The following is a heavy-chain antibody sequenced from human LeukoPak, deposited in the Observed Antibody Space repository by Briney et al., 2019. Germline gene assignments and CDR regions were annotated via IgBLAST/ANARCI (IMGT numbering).Heavy chain of an antibody. J-gene: IGHJ4*02. Sequence: PGGSLRLSCAVSGFTFSSYGMHWVRQAPGKGLEWVAVISYDGSNKYYADSVKGRFTISRDNSKNTLYLQMNSLRAEDTAVYYCARVIQWLIDYWGQGTLVTVSS. V-gene: IGHV3-30*03. CDR1: GFTFSSYG. D-gene: IGHD5-12*01. CDR3: ARVIQWLIDY. CDR2: ISYDGSNK.